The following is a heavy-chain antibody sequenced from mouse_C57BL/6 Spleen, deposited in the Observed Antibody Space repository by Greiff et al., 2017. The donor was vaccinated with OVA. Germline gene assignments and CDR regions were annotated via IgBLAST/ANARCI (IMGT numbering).Heavy chain of an antibody. D-gene: IGHD1-1*01. CDR2: IRSKSSNYAT. J-gene: IGHJ1*03. V-gene: IGHV10-3*01. CDR1: GFTFNTYA. CDR3: VRPSYCSSWYFDV. Sequence: EVQLVESGGGLVQPKGSLKLSCAASGFTFNTYAMHWVRQAPGKGLEWVARIRSKSSNYATSYADSVKERFTISRDDSQIMLYLQMNNLKTEDAAIYYCVRPSYCSSWYFDVWGTGTTVTVSS.